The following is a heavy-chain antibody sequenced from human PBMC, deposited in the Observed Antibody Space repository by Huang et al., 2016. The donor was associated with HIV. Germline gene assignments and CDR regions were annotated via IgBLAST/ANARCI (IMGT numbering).Heavy chain of an antibody. CDR2: IKQDGSEK. V-gene: IGHV3-7*01. Sequence: LVESGGGVVQPGGSRRLSCAGSTATFNAYGMSWVGQRPGQGLEWVANIKQDGSEKYYMDSVEGRFNISRDNVKKLLFLEMNNLRVADTAVYYCATKASAMDIWGQGTTVIVSS. D-gene: IGHD1-7*01. CDR1: TATFNAYG. CDR3: ATKASAMDI. J-gene: IGHJ6*02.